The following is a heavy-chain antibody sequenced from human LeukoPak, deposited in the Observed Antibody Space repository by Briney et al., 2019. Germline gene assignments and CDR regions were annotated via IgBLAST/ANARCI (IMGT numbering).Heavy chain of an antibody. J-gene: IGHJ4*02. V-gene: IGHV3-74*01. CDR3: ARGYGSDY. Sequence: GGSLRLSCAASGNYWMHWVRQAPGKGLVWVSRINSDGSSTSYADSVKGRFTISRDNAKNTLYLQMNSLRAEDTAVYYCARGYGSDYWGQGTLVTVSS. CDR2: INSDGSST. CDR1: GNYW. D-gene: IGHD2-15*01.